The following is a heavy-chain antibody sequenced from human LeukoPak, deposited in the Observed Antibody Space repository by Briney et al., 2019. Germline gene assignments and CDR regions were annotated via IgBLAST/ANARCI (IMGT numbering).Heavy chain of an antibody. V-gene: IGHV3-30-3*01. CDR1: GFTFGDYA. Sequence: PGGSLRLSCTASGFTFGDYAMSWVRQAPGKGLEWVAVISYDGSNKYYADSVKGRFTISRDNSKNTLYLQMNSLRAEDTAVYYCARVREPIVGASDAFDIWGQGTMVTVSS. D-gene: IGHD1-26*01. CDR2: ISYDGSNK. J-gene: IGHJ3*02. CDR3: ARVREPIVGASDAFDI.